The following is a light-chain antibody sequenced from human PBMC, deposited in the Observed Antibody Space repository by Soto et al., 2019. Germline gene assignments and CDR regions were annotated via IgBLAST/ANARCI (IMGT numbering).Light chain of an antibody. Sequence: QSALTQPRSVSGSPGQPVTISCTGTSSDVGGYNYVSWYQQHPGKDPKLMIYDVSKRPSGVPDRFSGSKSGNTASLTISGLQAEDEADYYCCSYAGSYYVFGTGTKLTVL. CDR2: DVS. CDR1: SSDVGGYNY. J-gene: IGLJ1*01. CDR3: CSYAGSYYV. V-gene: IGLV2-11*02.